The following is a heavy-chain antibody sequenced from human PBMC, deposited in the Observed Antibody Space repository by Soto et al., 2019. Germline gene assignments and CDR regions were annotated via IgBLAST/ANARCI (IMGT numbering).Heavy chain of an antibody. V-gene: IGHV1-69*13. Sequence: SVKVSCKASGGTFSSYAISWVRQAPGQGLEWTGGIIPIFGTANYAQKFQGRVTITADESTSTAYMELSSLRSEDTAVYYCAGSSSPLPYFDYWGQGTLVTVSS. CDR2: IIPIFGTA. D-gene: IGHD6-6*01. J-gene: IGHJ4*02. CDR1: GGTFSSYA. CDR3: AGSSSPLPYFDY.